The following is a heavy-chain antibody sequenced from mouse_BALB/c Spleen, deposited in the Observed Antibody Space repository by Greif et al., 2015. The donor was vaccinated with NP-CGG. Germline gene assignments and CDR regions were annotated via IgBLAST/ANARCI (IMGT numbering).Heavy chain of an antibody. V-gene: IGHV5-6-5*01. CDR3: ARGPFITTVVDAMDY. Sequence: EVQVVESGGGLVKPGGSLKLSCAASGFTFSSYAMSWVRQTPEKRLEWVASISSGGSTYYPDSVKGRFTISRDNARNILYLQMSSLRSEDTAMYYCARGPFITTVVDAMDYWGQGTSVTVSS. J-gene: IGHJ4*01. D-gene: IGHD1-1*01. CDR2: ISSGGST. CDR1: GFTFSSYA.